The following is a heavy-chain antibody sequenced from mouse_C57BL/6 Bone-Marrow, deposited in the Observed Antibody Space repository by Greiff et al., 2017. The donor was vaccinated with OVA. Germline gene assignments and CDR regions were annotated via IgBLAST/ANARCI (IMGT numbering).Heavy chain of an antibody. D-gene: IGHD1-1*01. CDR1: GYTFTSYT. J-gene: IGHJ2*01. CDR3: ARGAYYGSSYPYYFDY. Sequence: QVQLKQSGAELARPGASVKMSCKASGYTFTSYTMHWVNQRPGQGLEWIGYINPSSGYTKYNQKFKDKATLTADKSSSTAYMQLSSLTSEDSAVYYCARGAYYGSSYPYYFDYWGQGTTLTVSS. CDR2: INPSSGYT. V-gene: IGHV1-4*01.